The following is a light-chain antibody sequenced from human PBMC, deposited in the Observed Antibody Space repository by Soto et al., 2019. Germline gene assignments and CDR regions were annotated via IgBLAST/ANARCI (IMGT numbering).Light chain of an antibody. CDR2: AAS. Sequence: DIQMTQSPSSLSSSVGDRVTITCRASQGISTYLNWYQQKPGKAPQLLIYAASSLQSGGTSRFSVSESETDFTLTISSLQPEDFANYSCQQSYSTTWTLGQGTKVEIK. J-gene: IGKJ1*01. CDR1: QGISTY. CDR3: QQSYSTTWT. V-gene: IGKV1-39*01.